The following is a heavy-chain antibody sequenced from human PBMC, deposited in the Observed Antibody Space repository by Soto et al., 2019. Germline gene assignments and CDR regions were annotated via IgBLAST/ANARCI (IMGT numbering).Heavy chain of an antibody. CDR1: GFTFSSYS. J-gene: IGHJ6*03. CDR2: ISSSSSYI. D-gene: IGHD1-1*01. V-gene: IGHV3-21*01. Sequence: EVQLVESGGGLVKPGGSLRLSCAASGFTFSSYSMNWVRQAPGKGLEWVSSISSSSSYIYYADSVKGRFTISRDNAKNSLCLQMNSLRAEDTAVYYCANSWNTPNSYYYYYMDVWGKGTTVTVSS. CDR3: ANSWNTPNSYYYYYMDV.